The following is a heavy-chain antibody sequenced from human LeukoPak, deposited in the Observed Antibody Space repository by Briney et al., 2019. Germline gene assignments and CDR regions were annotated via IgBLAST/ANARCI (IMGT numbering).Heavy chain of an antibody. Sequence: PGGSLRLSCAASGFTFSSYNMNWVRRAPGKGLEWVSSISSSSSYIYYADSVKGRFTISRDNAKNSLYLQMNSLRAEDTAVYYCARAVTGTSDAFDIWGQGTMVTVSS. CDR1: GFTFSSYN. CDR2: ISSSSSYI. V-gene: IGHV3-21*01. J-gene: IGHJ3*02. CDR3: ARAVTGTSDAFDI. D-gene: IGHD4-17*01.